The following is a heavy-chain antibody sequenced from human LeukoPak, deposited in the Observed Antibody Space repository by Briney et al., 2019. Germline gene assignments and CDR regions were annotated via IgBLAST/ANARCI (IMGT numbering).Heavy chain of an antibody. V-gene: IGHV1-2*06. CDR1: GYTFTGYY. CDR3: ARGGVTTVTTLGGDNYYYGMDV. CDR2: INPNSGDT. D-gene: IGHD4-17*01. J-gene: IGHJ6*02. Sequence: GASVKVSCKASGYTFTGYYVHWVRQAPGQGLEWMGRINPNSGDTNYAQKFQGRVTMTRDTSISTAYMELSRLRSDDTAVYYCARGGVTTVTTLGGDNYYYGMDVWGQGTTVTVSS.